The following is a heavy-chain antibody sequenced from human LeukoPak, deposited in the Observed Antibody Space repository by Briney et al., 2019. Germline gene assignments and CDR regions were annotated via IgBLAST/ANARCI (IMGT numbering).Heavy chain of an antibody. Sequence: PGGSLRLSCAASGFTFSSHWMSWVRQAPGKGLEWVATIKRDGSEIYYADSVKGRFTISRDNAKNSLYLQMNSLRDEDTAVYYCARDTYCSSTSCYGPLDYWGQGTLVTVSS. CDR2: IKRDGSEI. CDR1: GFTFSSHW. CDR3: ARDTYCSSTSCYGPLDY. J-gene: IGHJ4*02. D-gene: IGHD2-2*01. V-gene: IGHV3-7*01.